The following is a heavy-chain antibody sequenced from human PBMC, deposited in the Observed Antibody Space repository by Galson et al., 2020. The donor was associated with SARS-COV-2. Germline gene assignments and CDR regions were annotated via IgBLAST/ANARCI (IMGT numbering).Heavy chain of an antibody. D-gene: IGHD2-8*01. CDR1: GFSFNSYS. J-gene: IGHJ4*02. CDR2: ISSGPTTI. CDR3: ARDGLMGYATSTSFDR. V-gene: IGHV3-48*04. Sequence: GESLKISCAASGFSFNSYSMNWVRQAPGKGLEWVSYISSGPTTIYYADSVKGRFTISRDNAKSSLFLQMDSLRAEDTAVYYCARDGLMGYATSTSFDRWGQGTLVTVSS.